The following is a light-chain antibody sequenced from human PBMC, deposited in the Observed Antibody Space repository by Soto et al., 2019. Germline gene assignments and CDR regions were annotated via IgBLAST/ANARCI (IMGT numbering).Light chain of an antibody. CDR3: QQYSSSPPIT. Sequence: DIVLTQSPGTLSLSPGERATLSCGASQSVRSTSLAWYQQKPGQPPRLVIFGASRRATGIPERFSGSGSGADFTLTISRLEPEDFAVYYCQQYSSSPPITFGQGTRLEIK. V-gene: IGKV3-20*01. J-gene: IGKJ5*01. CDR2: GAS. CDR1: QSVRSTS.